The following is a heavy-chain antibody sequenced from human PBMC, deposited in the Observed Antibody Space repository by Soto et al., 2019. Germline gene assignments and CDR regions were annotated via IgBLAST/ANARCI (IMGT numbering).Heavy chain of an antibody. CDR2: IIPILGIA. Sequence: QVQLVQSGAEVKKPGSSVKVSCKASGGTFSSYTLSWVRQAPGQGLEWMGRIIPILGIANDAQKFQGRVTITADKSTSTAYMELSSLRSADTAVYYCASVPGIAVAGKGNWGQGTLVTVAS. D-gene: IGHD6-19*01. CDR1: GGTFSSYT. V-gene: IGHV1-69*02. CDR3: ASVPGIAVAGKGN. J-gene: IGHJ4*02.